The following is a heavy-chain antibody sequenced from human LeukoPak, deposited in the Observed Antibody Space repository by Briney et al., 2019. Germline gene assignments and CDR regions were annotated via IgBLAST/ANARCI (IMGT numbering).Heavy chain of an antibody. CDR2: IIHSGRT. CDR3: ARLFRNYYGSRNYYYMDV. V-gene: IGHV4-34*12. D-gene: IGHD3-10*01. CDR1: GGSFSGYY. J-gene: IGHJ6*03. Sequence: SETLSLTCAVYGGSFSGYYWSWIRQPPGKGLEWIGEIIHSGRTNCTPSLKSRVTISIDTSKNQFSLKLSSVTAADTAVYYCARLFRNYYGSRNYYYMDVWGKGTTVTVSS.